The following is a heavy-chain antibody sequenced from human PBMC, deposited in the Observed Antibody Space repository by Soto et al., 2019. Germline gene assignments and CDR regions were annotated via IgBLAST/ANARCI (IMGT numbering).Heavy chain of an antibody. Sequence: PSETLSLTCTFSTVSISNYYWSWIRQPPGKGLECIGYVSYSGRTNSNPSLKSRVTISVETSKNQFSLQLTSVTPADTAVYYCASRPAGHEVYFDYWGQGALVTVS. CDR3: ASRPAGHEVYFDY. V-gene: IGHV4-59*01. J-gene: IGHJ4*02. CDR2: VSYSGRT. CDR1: TVSISNYY.